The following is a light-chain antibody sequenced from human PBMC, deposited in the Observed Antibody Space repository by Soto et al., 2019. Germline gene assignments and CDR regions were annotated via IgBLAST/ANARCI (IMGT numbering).Light chain of an antibody. CDR2: DVS. V-gene: IGLV2-14*01. J-gene: IGLJ1*01. Sequence: LTQPASVSGSPGQSITISCTGTSSDVGGYNYVSWYQQQPGKAPKFMIYDVSNRPSGVSNRFSGSKSGNTASLTISGLQAEDEADYYCCSYTTSNTRQIVFGTG. CDR1: SSDVGGYNY. CDR3: CSYTTSNTRQIV.